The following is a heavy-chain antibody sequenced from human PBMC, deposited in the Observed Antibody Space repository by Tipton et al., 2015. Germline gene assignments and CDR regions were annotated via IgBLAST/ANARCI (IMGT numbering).Heavy chain of an antibody. CDR2: INASGGSS. J-gene: IGHJ4*02. CDR1: GFTFSNFG. D-gene: IGHD3-3*01. Sequence: GSRRLSCVTSGFTFSNFGMTWVRQASGKGLEWVSDINASGGSSHFADSVKCRFTISRDNSKNTLYLQLNSLTAEDTAVYYCAKGSRTVYGVITARGFDYWGQGTLVIVSS. V-gene: IGHV3-23*01. CDR3: AKGSRTVYGVITARGFDY.